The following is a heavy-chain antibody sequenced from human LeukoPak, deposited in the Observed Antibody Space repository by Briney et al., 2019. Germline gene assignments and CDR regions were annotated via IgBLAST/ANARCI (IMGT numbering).Heavy chain of an antibody. J-gene: IGHJ4*02. CDR1: GFTLRNYA. D-gene: IGHD6-6*01. Sequence: QPGGSLRLSCAASGFTLRNYAMSWVRQAPGKGLECVSVISNSGDDTYYVDSVKGRFTISRDNSRNMLYLQMNSLRAEDTAVYYCAKTWYSTSMDYWGQGTLVAVSS. CDR3: AKTWYSTSMDY. CDR2: ISNSGDDT. V-gene: IGHV3-23*01.